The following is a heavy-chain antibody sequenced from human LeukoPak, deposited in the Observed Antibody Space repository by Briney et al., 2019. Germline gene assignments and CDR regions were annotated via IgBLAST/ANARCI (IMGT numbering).Heavy chain of an antibody. CDR2: IYYSGSGST. V-gene: IGHV4-59*01. CDR1: GGSIGSYY. Sequence: SETLSLTCTVSGGSIGSYYWSWIRQPPGKGLEWIGYIYYSGSGSTNYSPSLKSRVTISVDTSKNQFSLKLSSVTAADTALYYCARVNLGEYYFDYWGQGALVTVSS. J-gene: IGHJ4*02. CDR3: ARVNLGEYYFDY.